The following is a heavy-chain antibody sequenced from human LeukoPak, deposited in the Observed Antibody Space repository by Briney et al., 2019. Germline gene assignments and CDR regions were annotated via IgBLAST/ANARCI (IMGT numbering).Heavy chain of an antibody. V-gene: IGHV3-23*01. CDR1: GFTFSSYA. J-gene: IGHJ4*02. CDR3: AKDGSVDY. CDR2: ISGSGGST. Sequence: GGSLRLSCAASGFTFSSYAMSWVRQARGQGLEGGSAISGSGGSTYYADSVKGRFTISRDNSKNTLYLQMNSLRAEDTAVYYCAKDGSVDYWGQGTLGTVSS.